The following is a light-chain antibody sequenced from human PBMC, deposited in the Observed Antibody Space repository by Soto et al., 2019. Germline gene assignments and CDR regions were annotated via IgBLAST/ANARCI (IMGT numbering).Light chain of an antibody. J-gene: IGLJ1*01. CDR2: TND. V-gene: IGLV1-44*01. CDR3: AVWDDSLNGHV. CDR1: SSNIGTSS. Sequence: SDLTRLASASRTPGQTVPISCSGSSSNIGTSSVHWYKHLPGTAPKPLIYTNDQRPSGVPDRFSGSKSGTSASLAISGLQSEDEADYYCAVWDDSLNGHVFRAGTKVTVL.